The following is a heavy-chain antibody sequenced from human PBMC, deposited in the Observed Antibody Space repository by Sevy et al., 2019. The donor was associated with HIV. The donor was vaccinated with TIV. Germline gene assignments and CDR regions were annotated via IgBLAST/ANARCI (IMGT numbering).Heavy chain of an antibody. J-gene: IGHJ4*02. CDR1: GFTFSSYT. CDR3: AKDRTIVVLTATLFDY. D-gene: IGHD2-21*02. V-gene: IGHV3-23*01. CDR2: ISGSGGST. Sequence: GGYLRLSCAASGFTFSSYTMSWVRQAPGKGLEWVSAISGSGGSTYYADSVKGRFTISIDNSKNTLYLQMNSLRAEDTAVYYCAKDRTIVVLTATLFDYWGQGTLVTVSS.